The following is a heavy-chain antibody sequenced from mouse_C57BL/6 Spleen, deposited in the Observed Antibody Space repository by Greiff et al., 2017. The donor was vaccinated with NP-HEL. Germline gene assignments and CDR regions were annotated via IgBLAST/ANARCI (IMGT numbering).Heavy chain of an antibody. D-gene: IGHD1-1*01. Sequence: QVQLQQPGAELVKPGASVKLSCKASGYTFTSYWMHWVKQRPGRGLEWIGRIDPNSGGTKYNEKFKSKATLTVDKPSSTAYMQRSSLTSEDSAVYYCARKELRSYWYFDVWGTGTTVTVSS. J-gene: IGHJ1*03. V-gene: IGHV1-72*01. CDR3: ARKELRSYWYFDV. CDR2: IDPNSGGT. CDR1: GYTFTSYW.